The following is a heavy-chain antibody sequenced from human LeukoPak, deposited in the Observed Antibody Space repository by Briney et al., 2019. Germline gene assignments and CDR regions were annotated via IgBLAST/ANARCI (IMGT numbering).Heavy chain of an antibody. Sequence: GGSLRLSCTASGFTFSIHGMHWVRQAPGKGLEWVAHIWHDGTNQYYGDAVKGRFSISRGNSKNTLYLQMNNLRAEDTAVYYCTKDLYSRDVYNTSFDSWGQGNLVTVSS. CDR3: TKDLYSRDVYNTSFDS. CDR2: IWHDGTNQ. CDR1: GFTFSIHG. J-gene: IGHJ4*02. D-gene: IGHD5-24*01. V-gene: IGHV3-33*06.